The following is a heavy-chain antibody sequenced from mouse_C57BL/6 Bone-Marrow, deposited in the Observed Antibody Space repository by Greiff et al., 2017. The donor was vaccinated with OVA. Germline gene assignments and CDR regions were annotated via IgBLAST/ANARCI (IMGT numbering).Heavy chain of an antibody. CDR1: GYTFTSYG. CDR2: IYPRSGNT. J-gene: IGHJ3*01. CDR3: ARSMVTRAWFAY. V-gene: IGHV1-81*01. D-gene: IGHD2-2*01. Sequence: VQVVESGAELARPGASVKLSCKASGYTFTSYGISWVKQRTGQGLEWIGEIYPRSGNTYYNEKFKGKATLTADKSSSTAYMELRSLTSEDSAVYFCARSMVTRAWFAYWGQGTLVTVSA.